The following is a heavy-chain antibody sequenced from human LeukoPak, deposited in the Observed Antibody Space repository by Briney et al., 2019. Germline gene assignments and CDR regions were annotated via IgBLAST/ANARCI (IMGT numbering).Heavy chain of an antibody. CDR3: ARDRRGLGGGIDY. Sequence: SETLSLTCTVSGGSINSGNYYWSWILQHPGKGLEWIGYIYYSGNTYYNPSLKGRVTISLDTSKNQFSLKLTSVAAADTAVYYCARDRRGLGGGIDYWGQGALVTVSS. J-gene: IGHJ4*02. CDR1: GGSINSGNYY. CDR2: IYYSGNT. V-gene: IGHV4-31*03. D-gene: IGHD3-10*01.